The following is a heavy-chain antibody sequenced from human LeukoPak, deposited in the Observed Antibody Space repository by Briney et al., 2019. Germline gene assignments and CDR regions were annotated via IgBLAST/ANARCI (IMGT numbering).Heavy chain of an antibody. CDR1: GGSISTYY. CDR3: VRPINLGAPEPYDY. V-gene: IGHV4-59*08. J-gene: IGHJ4*02. Sequence: PSETLSLTCTVSGGSISTYYWSWIRQSPGKGMEWIGSIYYSGSTNYNPSLKSRVTISVDTSTNQFSLKLTSVTAADTAVYYFVRPINLGAPEPYDYWGQGTLVTVSS. CDR2: IYYSGST. D-gene: IGHD1-26*01.